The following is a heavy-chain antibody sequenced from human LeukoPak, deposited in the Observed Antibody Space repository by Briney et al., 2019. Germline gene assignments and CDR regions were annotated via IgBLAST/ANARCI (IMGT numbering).Heavy chain of an antibody. CDR1: GGSISSGSYY. CDR3: ARAAPRGYSRYLLDY. Sequence: PSETLSLTCTVSGGSISSGSYYWSWIRQPAGKGLEWIGRIYTSGSTNYNPSLKSRVTISVDTSKNQFSLKLSSVTAADTAVYYCARAAPRGYSRYLLDYWGQGTLVTVSS. V-gene: IGHV4-61*02. CDR2: IYTSGST. J-gene: IGHJ4*02. D-gene: IGHD5-12*01.